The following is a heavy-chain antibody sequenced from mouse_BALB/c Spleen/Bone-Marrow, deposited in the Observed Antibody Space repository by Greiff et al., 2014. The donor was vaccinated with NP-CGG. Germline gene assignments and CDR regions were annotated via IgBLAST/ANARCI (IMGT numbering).Heavy chain of an antibody. V-gene: IGHV7-3*02. Sequence: DVMLVESGGGSVQPGGSLRLSCATSGFTFTDYYMSWVRQPPGKALEWLGFIRNKANGYTTEYSASVKGRFTISRDNSQRILYLQMNTLRAEYSATYYCARDENVGIYWYFDVWGAGTTVIVSS. CDR1: GFTFTDYY. J-gene: IGHJ1*01. CDR3: ARDENVGIYWYFDV. CDR2: IRNKANGYTT.